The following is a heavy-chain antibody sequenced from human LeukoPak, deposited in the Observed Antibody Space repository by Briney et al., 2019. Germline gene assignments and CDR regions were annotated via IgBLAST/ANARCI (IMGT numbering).Heavy chain of an antibody. J-gene: IGHJ3*02. CDR1: GFTFSSYS. D-gene: IGHD1-26*01. CDR3: ARDRTASGLDI. Sequence: GGSLRLSCAASGFTFSSYSMNWVRQAPGKGLEWISYIRSSSRTIYYADSVKGRFTISRDNAKNSLYLQMNSLRAEDTAVYYCARDRTASGLDIWGQGTMVTVSS. V-gene: IGHV3-48*04. CDR2: IRSSSRTI.